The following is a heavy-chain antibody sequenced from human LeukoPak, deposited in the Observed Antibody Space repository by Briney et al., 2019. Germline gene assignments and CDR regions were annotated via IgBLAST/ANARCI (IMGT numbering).Heavy chain of an antibody. CDR2: IYQSGST. J-gene: IGHJ5*02. CDR1: GGSISSSSYY. V-gene: IGHV4-39*02. D-gene: IGHD3-3*02. Sequence: PSETLSLTCTVSGGSISSSSYYWGWIRQPPGKGLEWIGSIYQSGSTYYNPSLKSRVTISVDTSKNYFSLKLISVTAADTAVYYCARDALASTGGWFDPWGQGTLVTVSS. CDR3: ARDALASTGGWFDP.